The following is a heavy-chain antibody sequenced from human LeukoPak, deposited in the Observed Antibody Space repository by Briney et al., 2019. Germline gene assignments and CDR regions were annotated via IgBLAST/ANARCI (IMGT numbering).Heavy chain of an antibody. Sequence: SGGSLRLSCAASGFTFSSYAMSWVRQAPGKGLEWVSAISGSGGSTYYADSVKGRFTISRDNSKNTLYLQMNSLRAEDTAMYYCARSATYNYDRIEYWGQGTLVTVSS. V-gene: IGHV3-23*01. J-gene: IGHJ4*02. D-gene: IGHD3-16*01. CDR2: ISGSGGST. CDR1: GFTFSSYA. CDR3: ARSATYNYDRIEY.